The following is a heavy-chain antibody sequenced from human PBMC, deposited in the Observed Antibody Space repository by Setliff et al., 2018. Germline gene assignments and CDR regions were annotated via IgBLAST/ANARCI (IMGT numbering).Heavy chain of an antibody. CDR2: INHTGST. CDR3: ARGYCSSPSCFFAGWFDP. V-gene: IGHV4-34*01. Sequence: SETLSLTCAVYGGSFSGYFWSWIRQAPGRGLEWIGEINHTGSTNYSPSLKSRVTISADTSKNQFSLKLSSVTAADTAVYYCARGYCSSPSCFFAGWFDPWGQGTLVTVSS. CDR1: GGSFSGYF. D-gene: IGHD2-2*01. J-gene: IGHJ5*02.